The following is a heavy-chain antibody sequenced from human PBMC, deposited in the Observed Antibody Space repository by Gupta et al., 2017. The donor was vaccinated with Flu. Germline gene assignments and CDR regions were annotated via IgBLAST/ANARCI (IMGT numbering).Heavy chain of an antibody. J-gene: IGHJ4*02. CDR2: IYHSWGT. CDR1: SGSMSSSTYF. CDR3: ARHCSAAGGGWYFDY. D-gene: IGHD2-2*01. V-gene: IGHV4-39*01. Sequence: QHLQESGPGLVKPSETLSLTCSVSSGSMSSSTYFWGWIRQPPGKGLEGIGNIYHSWGTYYNPARRSRVTIYVDTSKKQFSLNLNYLKEEDTAMYYCARHCSAAGGGWYFDYWGQGALVPVSS.